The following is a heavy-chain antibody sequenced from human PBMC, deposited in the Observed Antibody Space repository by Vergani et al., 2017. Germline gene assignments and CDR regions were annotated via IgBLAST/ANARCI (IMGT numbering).Heavy chain of an antibody. CDR2: ISGSGGST. Sequence: EVQLLESGGGLVQPGGSLRLSCAASGFTFSSYAMSWVRQAPGKGLEWVSAISGSGGSTYYADSVKGRFTISRDNSKNTLYLQMNRLRAEDTAVYYCAKDQVGRVGATNFDYWGQGTLVTVSS. J-gene: IGHJ4*02. CDR1: GFTFSSYA. CDR3: AKDQVGRVGATNFDY. V-gene: IGHV3-23*01. D-gene: IGHD1-26*01.